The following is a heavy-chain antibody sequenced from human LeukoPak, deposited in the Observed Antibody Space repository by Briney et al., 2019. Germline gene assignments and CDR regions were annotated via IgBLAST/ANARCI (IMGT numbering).Heavy chain of an antibody. CDR2: IGRSGSTI. CDR1: GFTFSDYY. D-gene: IGHD3-3*01. V-gene: IGHV3-11*04. J-gene: IGHJ4*02. Sequence: GGSLRLSCEASGFTFSDYYMNWVRQAPGQGLEWVSYIGRSGSTIYYADSVKGRFTISRDNAKNSLYLQMNSLRAEDTAVYYCARGRYDFWSGHPSPHEDVWGQGTLVTVSS. CDR3: ARGRYDFWSGHPSPHEDV.